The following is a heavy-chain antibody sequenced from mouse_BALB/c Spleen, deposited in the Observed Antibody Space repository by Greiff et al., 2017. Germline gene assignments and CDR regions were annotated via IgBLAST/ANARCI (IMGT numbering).Heavy chain of an antibody. Sequence: VQLKESGPGLVAPSQSLSITCTVSGFSLTSYGVHWVRQPPGKGLEWLGVIWAGGSTNYNSALMSRLSISKDNSKSQVFLKMNSLQTDDTAMYYCARDRWLLHYAMDYWGQGTSVTVSS. CDR2: IWAGGST. J-gene: IGHJ4*01. CDR1: GFSLTSYG. CDR3: ARDRWLLHYAMDY. V-gene: IGHV2-9*02. D-gene: IGHD2-3*01.